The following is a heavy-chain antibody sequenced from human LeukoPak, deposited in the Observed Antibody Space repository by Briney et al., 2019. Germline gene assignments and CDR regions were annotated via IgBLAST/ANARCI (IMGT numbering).Heavy chain of an antibody. D-gene: IGHD3-22*01. Sequence: SETLSLTCFVPGGSLRSYYWTWIRQPPGKGLEWIGYINYNGRTDWRTDYNPSLKSRVTISVDTSKNQFSLKLSSVTAADTAVYSCAKWGYYYDSSGSVAPTGDSWGQGTLVTVSS. V-gene: IGHV4-59*01. CDR1: GGSLRSYY. CDR3: AKWGYYYDSSGSVAPTGDS. CDR2: INYNGRT. J-gene: IGHJ4*02.